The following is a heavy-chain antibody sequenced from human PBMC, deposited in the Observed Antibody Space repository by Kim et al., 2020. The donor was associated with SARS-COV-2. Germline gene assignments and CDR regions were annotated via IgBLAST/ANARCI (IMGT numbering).Heavy chain of an antibody. V-gene: IGHV3-33*01. Sequence: GGSLRLSCAASGFTFSSYGMHWVRQAPGKGLEWVAVIWYDGSNKYYADSVKGRFTISRDNSKNTLYLQMNSLRAEDTAVYYCARAPYSSSWYAYYWGQGTLVTVSS. CDR2: IWYDGSNK. CDR3: ARAPYSSSWYAYY. CDR1: GFTFSSYG. D-gene: IGHD6-13*01. J-gene: IGHJ4*02.